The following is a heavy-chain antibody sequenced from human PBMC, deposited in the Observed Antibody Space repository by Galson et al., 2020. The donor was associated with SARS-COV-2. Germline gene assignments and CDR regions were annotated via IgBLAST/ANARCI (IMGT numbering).Heavy chain of an antibody. V-gene: IGHV4-61*02. D-gene: IGHD3-22*01. CDR1: GGSISSGSYY. J-gene: IGHJ4*02. Sequence: SETLSLTCTVSGGSISSGSYYWSWIRQPAGKGLEWIGRIYTSGSTNYNPSLKSRVTISVDTSKNQFSLKLSSVTAADTAVYYCARGTGGYYLIPYYFDYWGQGTLVTVSS. CDR3: ARGTGGYYLIPYYFDY. CDR2: IYTSGST.